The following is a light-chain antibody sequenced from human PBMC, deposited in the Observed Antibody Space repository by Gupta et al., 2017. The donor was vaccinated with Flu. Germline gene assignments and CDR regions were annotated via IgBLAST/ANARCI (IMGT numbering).Light chain of an antibody. Sequence: ELTQPPSVSVSPGETARITCSGASLSTQYAYWYQQKSGQAPVRRIYKDTERPSGIPERFSGSSAGTTVTLTISGVQAEDEGVDHCQSMDSSGDYRGFGGGTKLAVL. V-gene: IGLV3-25*03. CDR3: QSMDSSGDYRG. J-gene: IGLJ3*02. CDR2: KDT. CDR1: SLSTQY.